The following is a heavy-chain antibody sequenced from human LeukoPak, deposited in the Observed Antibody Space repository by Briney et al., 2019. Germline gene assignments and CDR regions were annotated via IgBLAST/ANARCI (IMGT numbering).Heavy chain of an antibody. CDR3: ARDRPPDY. Sequence: ASVKVSCKASGYTFTAYYMHWVRQAPGQGLEWMGWINPNTGGTDYAQRFQGRVTMTRDTSNSTAYMELSRLRSDDTAVYFCARDRPPDYWGQGTLVTVSS. CDR2: INPNTGGT. CDR1: GYTFTAYY. J-gene: IGHJ4*02. V-gene: IGHV1-2*02.